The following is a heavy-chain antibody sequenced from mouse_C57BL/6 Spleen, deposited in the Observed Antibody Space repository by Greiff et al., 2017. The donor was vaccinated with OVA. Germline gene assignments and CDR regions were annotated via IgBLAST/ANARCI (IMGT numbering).Heavy chain of an antibody. Sequence: QVQLQQPGAELVRPGSSVKLSCKASGYTFTSYWMHWVTQRPIQGLEWIGNIDPSDSETHYNQKFKDKATLTVDKSSSTAYMQLSSLTSEDSAVYYCARQRYGSSSDYYAMDYWGQGTSVTVSS. V-gene: IGHV1-52*01. CDR1: GYTFTSYW. D-gene: IGHD1-1*01. J-gene: IGHJ4*01. CDR2: IDPSDSET. CDR3: ARQRYGSSSDYYAMDY.